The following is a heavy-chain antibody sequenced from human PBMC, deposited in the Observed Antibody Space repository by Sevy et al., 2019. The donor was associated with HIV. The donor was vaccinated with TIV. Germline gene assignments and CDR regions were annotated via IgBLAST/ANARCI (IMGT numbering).Heavy chain of an antibody. V-gene: IGHV3-11*01. CDR1: GFSISDYY. CDR3: ARDHLKDGDLGDYHYYAMDV. Sequence: GGSLRLSCAASGFSISDYYMSWIRQAPGKGPQWISYISSTADSIYYAGSVKGRFAISRDNAKNSLYLQMNSLTVEDTALYYCARDHLKDGDLGDYHYYAMDVWGRGTTVTVSS. J-gene: IGHJ6*02. CDR2: ISSTADSI. D-gene: IGHD4-17*01.